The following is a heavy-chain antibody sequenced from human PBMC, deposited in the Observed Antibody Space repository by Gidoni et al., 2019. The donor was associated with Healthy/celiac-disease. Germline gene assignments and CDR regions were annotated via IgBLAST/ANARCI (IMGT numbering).Heavy chain of an antibody. CDR3: AKDFARYNWFDP. CDR2: ISYDGSNK. D-gene: IGHD3-3*01. V-gene: IGHV3-30*18. J-gene: IGHJ5*02. Sequence: QVQLVESGGGVVQPGRSLRLSCAASGFTFSSYGMHWVRQAPGKGLEWVAVISYDGSNKYYADSVKGRFTISRNNSKNTLYLQMNNLRAEDTAVYYCAKDFARYNWFDPWGQGTLVTVSS. CDR1: GFTFSSYG.